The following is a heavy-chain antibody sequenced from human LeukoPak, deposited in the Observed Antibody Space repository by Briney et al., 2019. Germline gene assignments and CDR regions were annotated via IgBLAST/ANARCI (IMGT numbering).Heavy chain of an antibody. V-gene: IGHV3-7*04. CDR1: GFTFSTYW. CDR3: ARDSPGYLAYDS. D-gene: IGHD1-1*01. J-gene: IGHJ4*02. Sequence: GGPLRLSCAASGFTFSTYWMTWVRQAPGKGPEWVANIKEDGSATYYVDSVKGRFTISRDNAKKSLYLQMNSLRAEDTAVYYCARDSPGYLAYDSWGQGTLVTVSS. CDR2: IKEDGSAT.